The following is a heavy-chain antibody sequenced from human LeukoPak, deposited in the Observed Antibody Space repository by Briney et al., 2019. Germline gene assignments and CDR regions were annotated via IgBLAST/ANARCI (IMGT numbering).Heavy chain of an antibody. CDR3: ARDGLTVVRGATNWFDP. CDR1: GFTFSSYR. Sequence: GGSLRLSCAASGFTFSSYRMSWVRQAPGKGLEWVANIKQDGSEKYYVDSVKGRFTISRDNAKNSLYLQMNSLRAEDTAVYYCARDGLTVVRGATNWFDPWGQGTLVTVSS. D-gene: IGHD3-10*01. CDR2: IKQDGSEK. J-gene: IGHJ5*02. V-gene: IGHV3-7*01.